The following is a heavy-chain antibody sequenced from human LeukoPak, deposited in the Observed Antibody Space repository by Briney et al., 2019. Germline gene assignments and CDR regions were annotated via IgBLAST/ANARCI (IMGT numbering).Heavy chain of an antibody. V-gene: IGHV1-8*02. CDR2: INPKSGNT. CDR3: ARAGIFSCSGGSCYSLDY. Sequence: ASVKVSCKASGYTFTSDINWVRQATGQGLEYMGWINPKSGNTGYAQKFQGRVTMARDTSITTAYMELSSLRSDGTAVYYCARAGIFSCSGGSCYSLDYWGQGTLVTVSS. CDR1: GYTFTSD. D-gene: IGHD2-15*01. J-gene: IGHJ4*02.